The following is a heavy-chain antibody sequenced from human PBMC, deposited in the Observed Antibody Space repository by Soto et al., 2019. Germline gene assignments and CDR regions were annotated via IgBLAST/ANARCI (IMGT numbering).Heavy chain of an antibody. V-gene: IGHV4-31*03. J-gene: IGHJ4*02. CDR2: IYYSGST. Sequence: QVQLQESGPGLVKPSQTLSHTCTVSGGSISSGGYYWSWIRQHPGKGLEWIGYIYYSGSTYYNPSLKSRVTISVDTSKNQFSLKLSSVTAADTAVYYCARVSPSSKLGRKYFDYWGQGTLVTDSS. CDR1: GGSISSGGYY. D-gene: IGHD7-27*01. CDR3: ARVSPSSKLGRKYFDY.